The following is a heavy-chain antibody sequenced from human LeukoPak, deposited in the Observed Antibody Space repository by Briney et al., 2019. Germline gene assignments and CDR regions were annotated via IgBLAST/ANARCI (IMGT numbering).Heavy chain of an antibody. CDR2: INPSGGST. Sequence: ASVKVSCKASGYTFTSYYMHWVRQAPGQGLEWMGIINPSGGSTSYAQKFQDRVTMTRDTSTSTVYMELSSLRSEDTAVYYCARGLQRITIFGVVKNGDYWGQGTLVTVSS. CDR1: GYTFTSYY. D-gene: IGHD3-3*01. J-gene: IGHJ4*02. V-gene: IGHV1-46*01. CDR3: ARGLQRITIFGVVKNGDY.